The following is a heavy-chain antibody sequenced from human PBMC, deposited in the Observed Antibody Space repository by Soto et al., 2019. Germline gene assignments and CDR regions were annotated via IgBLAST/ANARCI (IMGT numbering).Heavy chain of an antibody. V-gene: IGHV4-59*08. CDR2: IYYSGST. Sequence: QVQLQESGPGLVKPSETLSLTCTVSGGSISSYYWSWIRQPPGKGLEWIGYIYYSGSTNYNPSLKSRVTISVDTSKNQFCLKLSSVTAADTAVYYCASQGGSYYYYGMDVWGQGTTVTVSS. CDR1: GGSISSYY. D-gene: IGHD1-26*01. J-gene: IGHJ6*02. CDR3: ASQGGSYYYYGMDV.